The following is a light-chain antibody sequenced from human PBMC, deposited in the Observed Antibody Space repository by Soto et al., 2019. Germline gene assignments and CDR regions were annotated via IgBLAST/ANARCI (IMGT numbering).Light chain of an antibody. V-gene: IGLV1-44*01. J-gene: IGLJ3*02. CDR3: AAWDDSLNGGV. CDR1: SSNIGSNT. CDR2: SNN. Sequence: QSVLTQPPSASGTPGQRVTISCSGSSSNIGSNTVNWYQQLPGTAPKLLIYSNNQRPSGVHDRFSGSKSGTSASLAISGLQSEDEAHYYCAAWDDSLNGGVFGGGTKLTVL.